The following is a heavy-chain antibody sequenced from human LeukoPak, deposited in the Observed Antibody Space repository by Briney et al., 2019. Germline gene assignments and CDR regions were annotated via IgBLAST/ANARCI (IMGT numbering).Heavy chain of an antibody. CDR1: GGSISSSSYY. CDR3: ASTYSSSFTFDY. V-gene: IGHV4-39*01. D-gene: IGHD6-6*01. J-gene: IGHJ4*02. CDR2: IYYSGST. Sequence: PSETLSLTCTVSGGSISSSSYYWGWIRQPPGKGLEWIGSIYYSGSTYYNPSLKSRVTISVDTSKNQFSLKLSSVTAADTAVYYCASTYSSSFTFDYWGQGTLVTVSS.